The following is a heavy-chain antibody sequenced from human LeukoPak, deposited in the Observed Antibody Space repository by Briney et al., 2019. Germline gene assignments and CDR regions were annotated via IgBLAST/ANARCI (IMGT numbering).Heavy chain of an antibody. J-gene: IGHJ4*02. CDR2: IKQDGYEK. CDR3: ARDKIVGPTTLDY. CDR1: GLTFSDYW. Sequence: GGSLRLSCAASGLTFSDYWMSWVRQTPEKGLEWVANIKQDGYEKYHVDSVKGRFTISRDNAKNSLYLQMNSLRADDTAVYYCARDKIVGPTTLDYWGQGTLVTVSS. D-gene: IGHD1-26*01. V-gene: IGHV3-7*01.